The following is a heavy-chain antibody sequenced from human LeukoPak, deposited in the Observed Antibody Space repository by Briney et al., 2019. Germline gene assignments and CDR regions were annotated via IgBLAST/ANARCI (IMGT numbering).Heavy chain of an antibody. CDR1: GFTFSTYS. CDR3: ARDTPGYCSTTSCYGFDY. CDR2: ISSSSSYI. V-gene: IGHV3-21*01. J-gene: IGHJ4*02. D-gene: IGHD2-2*01. Sequence: PGGSLRLSCAASGFTFSTYSMNWVRQAPGKGLEWVSSISSSSSYIYYADSVKGRFTISRDNAKNSLYLQMNSLRADDTALYYCARDTPGYCSTTSCYGFDYWGQGTLVTVSS.